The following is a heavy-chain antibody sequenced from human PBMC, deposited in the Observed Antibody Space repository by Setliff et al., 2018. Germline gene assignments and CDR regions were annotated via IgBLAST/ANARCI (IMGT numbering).Heavy chain of an antibody. CDR1: GYTFTTYT. V-gene: IGHV7-4-1*02. J-gene: IGHJ4*02. CDR3: ARGYCSGGSCADFDY. D-gene: IGHD2-15*01. Sequence: ASVKVSCKASGYTFTTYTMNWVRQVPGQGLEWMGWINTNTGNPTYAQGFTGRFVFSLDTSVSTAYLQISSVKAEDTAVYYCARGYCSGGSCADFDYWGQGTLVTVSS. CDR2: INTNTGNP.